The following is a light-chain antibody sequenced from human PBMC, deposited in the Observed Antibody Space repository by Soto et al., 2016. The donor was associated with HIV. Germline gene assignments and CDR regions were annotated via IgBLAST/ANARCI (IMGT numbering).Light chain of an antibody. CDR3: QQFHSFPLT. J-gene: IGKJ4*01. V-gene: IGKV1-9*01. CDR1: QGISNF. Sequence: DIHLTQSPSLLSAFVGDRITITCRASQGISNFVAWYQQRPGMAPNLLIYAASNLQSGVPSRFSGGGSGTHFTHTISSLQPQDVATYYCQQFHSFPLTFGGGTKVEI. CDR2: AAS.